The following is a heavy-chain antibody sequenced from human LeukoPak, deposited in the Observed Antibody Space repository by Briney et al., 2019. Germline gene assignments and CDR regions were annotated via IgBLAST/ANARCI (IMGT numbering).Heavy chain of an antibody. Sequence: PGGSLRLSCAASGFTFSSYSMNWVRQAPGKGLEWVSSTSSSSSYIYYADSVKGRFTISRDNAKNSLYLQMNSLRGEDTAVYYCARGSFSGWYDDDWGKGTLVTVSS. D-gene: IGHD6-19*01. CDR1: GFTFSSYS. J-gene: IGHJ4*02. V-gene: IGHV3-21*01. CDR2: TSSSSSYI. CDR3: ARGSFSGWYDDD.